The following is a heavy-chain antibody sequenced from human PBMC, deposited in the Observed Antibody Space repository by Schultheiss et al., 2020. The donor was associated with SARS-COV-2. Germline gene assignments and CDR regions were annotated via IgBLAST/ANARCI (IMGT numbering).Heavy chain of an antibody. D-gene: IGHD2-2*02. J-gene: IGHJ5*02. CDR2: ISSNGGST. Sequence: GESLKISCAASGFTFSSYAMHWVRQAPGKGLEYVSAISSNGGSTYYADSVKGRFTISRDNSKNTLYLQMSSLRAEDTAVYYCARNIYWGKLLYGRGWFDPWGQGTLVTVSS. CDR3: ARNIYWGKLLYGRGWFDP. CDR1: GFTFSSYA. V-gene: IGHV3-64D*09.